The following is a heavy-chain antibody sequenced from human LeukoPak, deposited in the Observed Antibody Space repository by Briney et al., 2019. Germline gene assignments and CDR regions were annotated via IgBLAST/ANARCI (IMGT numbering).Heavy chain of an antibody. CDR3: ARDQSGFWSAHDY. CDR1: GFTFSSYA. V-gene: IGHV3-30*04. Sequence: GALRLSCAASGFTFSSYAMHWVRQAPGKGLEWVAVISYDGSNKYYADSVKGRFTISRDNSKNTLYLQMNSLRAEDTAVYYCARDQSGFWSAHDYWGQGTLVTVSS. J-gene: IGHJ4*02. D-gene: IGHD3-3*01. CDR2: ISYDGSNK.